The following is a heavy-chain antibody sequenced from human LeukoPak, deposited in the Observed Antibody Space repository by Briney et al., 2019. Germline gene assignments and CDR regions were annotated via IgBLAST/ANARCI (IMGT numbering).Heavy chain of an antibody. V-gene: IGHV1-18*01. CDR3: ARVGILLGYSGYDYADY. Sequence: ASVKVSCKASGYTFTSYGIGWVRQAPGQGLEWMGWISAYTGNTNYAQKLQGRVTMATDTSTSTAYMELRSLRSDDTAVYYCARVGILLGYSGYDYADYWGQGTLVTVSS. CDR1: GYTFTSYG. J-gene: IGHJ4*02. CDR2: ISAYTGNT. D-gene: IGHD5-12*01.